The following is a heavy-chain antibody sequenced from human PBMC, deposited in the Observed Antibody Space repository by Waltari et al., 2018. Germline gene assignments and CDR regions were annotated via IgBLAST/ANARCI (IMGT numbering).Heavy chain of an antibody. J-gene: IGHJ6*02. V-gene: IGHV3-23*01. D-gene: IGHD3-16*01. CDR2: ISGSGGST. Sequence: EVQLLESGGGLVQPGGSLRLSCAASGFTFSSYAMSWVRQAPGEGLKWGSAISGSGGSTYYADSGKGRFTISRDNSKNTLYLQMNSLRAEDTAVYYCAKGGKSYYYYGMDVWGQGTTVTVSS. CDR3: AKGGKSYYYYGMDV. CDR1: GFTFSSYA.